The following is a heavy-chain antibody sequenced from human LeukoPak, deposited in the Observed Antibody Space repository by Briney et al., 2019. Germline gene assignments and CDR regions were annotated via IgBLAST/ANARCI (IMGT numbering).Heavy chain of an antibody. CDR1: GFTFSPYW. V-gene: IGHV3-74*01. CDR3: VRAPYSGSYYNTWFDP. CDR2: INSDGSST. J-gene: IGHJ5*02. Sequence: PGGSLRLSCAASGFTFSPYWMHWVRQVPGKGLVWVSRINSDGSSTSYADSVKGRFTISGDNAKNTLYLQMNSLRVEDTAMYYCVRAPYSGSYYNTWFDPWGQGTLVTVSS. D-gene: IGHD3-10*01.